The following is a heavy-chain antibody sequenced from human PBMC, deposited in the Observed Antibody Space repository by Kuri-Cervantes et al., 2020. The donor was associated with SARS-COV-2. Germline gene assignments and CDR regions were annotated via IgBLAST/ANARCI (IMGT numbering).Heavy chain of an antibody. V-gene: IGHV4-59*01. CDR2: IYYSGST. CDR1: GGSISSYY. D-gene: IGHD6-13*01. J-gene: IGHJ4*02. CDR3: ARVTDSSSWYYFDY. Sequence: SETLSLTGTVSGGSISSYYWSWIRQPPGKGLEWSGYIYYSGSTNYNPSLTSRVTISVDKSKNQFSLKLSSATAADTAVYYCARVTDSSSWYYFDYWGQGTLVTVSS.